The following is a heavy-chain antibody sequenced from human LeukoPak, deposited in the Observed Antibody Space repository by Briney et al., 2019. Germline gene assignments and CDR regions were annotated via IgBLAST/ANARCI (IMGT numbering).Heavy chain of an antibody. CDR3: AKDQPIAKIVVVITRGFEC. J-gene: IGHJ4*02. CDR2: ISGSGGST. V-gene: IGHV3-23*01. CDR1: GFTVSSYS. D-gene: IGHD3-22*01. Sequence: GGSLRLSYAVSGFTVSSYSMSWVRQAPGKGLEWVSAISGSGGSTYYADSVKGRFTISRDNSKNTLYLQMNSLRAEDTAVYYCAKDQPIAKIVVVITRGFECWGQGTLVTVSS.